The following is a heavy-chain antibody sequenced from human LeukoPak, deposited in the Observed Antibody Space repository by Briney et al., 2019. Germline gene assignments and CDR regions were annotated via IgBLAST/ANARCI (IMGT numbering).Heavy chain of an antibody. CDR2: IKQDGGEK. Sequence: PGGSLRLSCVASGFSFSTYWMSWVRQAPGKGLEWVANIKQDGGEKYYVDSVKGRFTISRDNAKNSLYLQMSTLRADDAAVYYCARSGDYYYYYYLDVWGKGTTVTVS. CDR3: ARSGDYYYYYYLDV. CDR1: GFSFSTYW. V-gene: IGHV3-7*01. J-gene: IGHJ6*03.